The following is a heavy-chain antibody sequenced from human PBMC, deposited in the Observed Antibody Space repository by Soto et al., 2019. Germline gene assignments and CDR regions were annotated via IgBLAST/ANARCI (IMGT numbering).Heavy chain of an antibody. CDR2: IIGSGGRT. V-gene: IGHV3-23*01. CDR3: AKEHPETKYNLPWIGH. Sequence: PVGSLILSCSSSVFTFSGYSLSLFVSCFLHTPWKGLEWVSAIIGSGGRTYYADSVKGRFTISRDNSKKTVYLQMDSLRGEDTEVYYCAKEHPETKYNLPWIGHWGKRHMVPVS. D-gene: IGHD1-20*01. CDR1: VFTFSGYS. J-gene: IGHJ4*02.